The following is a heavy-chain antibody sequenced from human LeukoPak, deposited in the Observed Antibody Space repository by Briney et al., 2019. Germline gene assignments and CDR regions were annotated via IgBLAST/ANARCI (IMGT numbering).Heavy chain of an antibody. CDR1: GGSISSGDYY. J-gene: IGHJ4*02. Sequence: SETLSLTRTVSGGSISSGDYYWSWIRQPPGKGREWIGYVYYSGSTYYNPSLKRRVTISVDTSKNQFSLKLSSVTAADTAVYYCARVVLDYSSGWYIDYWGQGTLVTVSS. D-gene: IGHD6-19*01. V-gene: IGHV4-30-4*08. CDR3: ARVVLDYSSGWYIDY. CDR2: VYYSGST.